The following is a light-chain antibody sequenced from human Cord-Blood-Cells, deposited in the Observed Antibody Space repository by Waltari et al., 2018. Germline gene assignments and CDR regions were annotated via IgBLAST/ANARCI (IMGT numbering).Light chain of an antibody. CDR3: KQYNSYWT. V-gene: IGKV1-5*01. CDR2: DAS. J-gene: IGKJ1*01. CDR1: QSSSSW. Sequence: DIQMTQSPSTLSASVGDRVTITCRASQSSSSWLAWYQQKPGKAPKLLIYDASSLESGVPARVSGSGSGTEFTLTISSLQPDDFATYYCKQYNSYWTFGQGTKVEIK.